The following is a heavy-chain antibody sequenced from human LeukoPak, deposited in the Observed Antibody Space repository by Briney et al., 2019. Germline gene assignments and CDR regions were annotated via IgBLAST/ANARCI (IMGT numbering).Heavy chain of an antibody. CDR3: AFYGSGSHMDV. J-gene: IGHJ6*03. Sequence: SGTLSLTCTVSGYSISSGYYWGWIRQPPGKGLEWIGSIYHSGSTYYNPSLKSRVTISVDTSKNQFSLKLSSVTAADTAVYYCAFYGSGSHMDVWGKGTTVTVSS. D-gene: IGHD3-10*01. CDR2: IYHSGST. V-gene: IGHV4-38-2*02. CDR1: GYSISSGYY.